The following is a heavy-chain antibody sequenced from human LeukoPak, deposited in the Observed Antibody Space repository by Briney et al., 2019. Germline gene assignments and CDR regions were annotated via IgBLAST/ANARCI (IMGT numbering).Heavy chain of an antibody. CDR1: GFTFSSYA. J-gene: IGHJ4*02. V-gene: IGHV3-23*01. Sequence: GGSLRLPCAASGFTFSSYAMSWVRQAPGKGLEWVSAISGSGGSTYYADSVKGRFTISRDNSKSTLYLQMNSLRAEDTAVYYCAKDYRWAFDYWGQGTLVTVSS. D-gene: IGHD6-13*01. CDR2: ISGSGGST. CDR3: AKDYRWAFDY.